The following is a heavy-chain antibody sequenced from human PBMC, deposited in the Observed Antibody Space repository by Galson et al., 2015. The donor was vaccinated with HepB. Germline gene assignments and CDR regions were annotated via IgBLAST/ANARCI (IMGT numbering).Heavy chain of an antibody. J-gene: IGHJ4*02. CDR3: ARDRELVTIFGVVIGGFDY. V-gene: IGHV1-3*01. Sequence: SVKVSCKASGYTFTSYAMHWVRQAPGQRLEWMGWINAGNGNTKYSQKFQGRVTITRDTSASTAYMELSSLRSEDTAVYYCARDRELVTIFGVVIGGFDYWGQGTLVTVYS. CDR1: GYTFTSYA. D-gene: IGHD3-3*01. CDR2: INAGNGNT.